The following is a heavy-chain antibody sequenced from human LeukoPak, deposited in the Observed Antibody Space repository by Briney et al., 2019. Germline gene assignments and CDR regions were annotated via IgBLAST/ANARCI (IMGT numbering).Heavy chain of an antibody. Sequence: SETLSLTCTVSGGSISSSSYYWGWIRQPPGKGLEWIGSIYYSGSTYYNPSLKSRVTISVDTSKNQFSLKLSSVTAADTAVYYCARHSLGVVVPAAIPRFRLGWFDPWGQGTLVTVSS. CDR2: IYYSGST. D-gene: IGHD2-2*02. J-gene: IGHJ5*02. CDR1: GGSISSSSYY. V-gene: IGHV4-39*01. CDR3: ARHSLGVVVPAAIPRFRLGWFDP.